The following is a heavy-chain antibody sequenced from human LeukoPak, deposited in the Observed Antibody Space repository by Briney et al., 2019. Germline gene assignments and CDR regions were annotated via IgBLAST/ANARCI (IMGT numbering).Heavy chain of an antibody. V-gene: IGHV4-39*01. CDR1: GGSISSSSYY. Sequence: SETLSLXCTVSGGSISSSSYYWGWIRQPPGKGLEWIGSIYYSGKTYYNPSLKSRVTISVDTSKNQFSLRLTSVTAADTAVYYCARLTIPAATRWGQGTLVTVSS. CDR2: IYYSGKT. J-gene: IGHJ4*02. D-gene: IGHD2-2*01. CDR3: ARLTIPAATR.